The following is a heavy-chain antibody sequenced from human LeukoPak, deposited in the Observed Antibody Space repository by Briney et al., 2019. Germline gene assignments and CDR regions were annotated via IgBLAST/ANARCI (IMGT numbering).Heavy chain of an antibody. CDR1: GFTFTSSA. V-gene: IGHV1-58*01. D-gene: IGHD2-21*02. J-gene: IGHJ4*02. Sequence: VASVKVSCKASGFTFTSSAVQWVRQARGQRLEWIGWIVVGSGNTNYAQKLQERVTITRDMSTSTAYMELSSLRSEDTAVYYCAASVVTATFDYWGQGTLVTVSS. CDR2: IVVGSGNT. CDR3: AASVVTATFDY.